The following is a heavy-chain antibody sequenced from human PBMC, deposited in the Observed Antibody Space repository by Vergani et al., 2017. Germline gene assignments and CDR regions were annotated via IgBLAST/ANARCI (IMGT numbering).Heavy chain of an antibody. CDR2: INNNGGST. CDR3: AKVCGSTSCPYGGGAFDV. J-gene: IGHJ3*01. Sequence: QLLESGGGLIQPGGSLRLSCAASGFTFNSYAMIWVRQAPGKGREWVSGINNNGGSTYYADSVKGRFTISRDNSKNTLYLQMTDLRAEDTATYYCAKVCGSTSCPYGGGAFDVWGHGTMVTVSS. CDR1: GFTFNSYA. D-gene: IGHD2-2*01. V-gene: IGHV3-23*01.